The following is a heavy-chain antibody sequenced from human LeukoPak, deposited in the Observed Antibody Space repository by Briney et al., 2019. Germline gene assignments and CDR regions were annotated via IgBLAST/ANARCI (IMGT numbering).Heavy chain of an antibody. CDR1: GYTFTSYG. D-gene: IGHD3-9*01. CDR3: ARGSPYYDILTGPQGYFDL. V-gene: IGHV1-18*01. J-gene: IGHJ2*01. Sequence: ASVKVSCKASGYTFTSYGISWVRRAPGQGLEWMGWISAYNGNTNYAQKLQGRVTMTTDTSTSTAYMELRSPRSDDTAVYYCARGSPYYDILTGPQGYFDLWGRGTLVTVSS. CDR2: ISAYNGNT.